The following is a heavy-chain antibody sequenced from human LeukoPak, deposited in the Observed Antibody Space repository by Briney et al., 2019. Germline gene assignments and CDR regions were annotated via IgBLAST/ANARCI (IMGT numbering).Heavy chain of an antibody. CDR3: ARLQASTGYYSLDY. Sequence: GRSLRLSCAASGFTFSSYGMHWVRQAPGKGLEWVAIIWYDGTNTNYGDSVKGRFTISRDNPKSTLYLQMNSLRAEDTAVYYCARLQASTGYYSLDYWGQGTLVTVSS. CDR2: IWYDGTNT. D-gene: IGHD3-22*01. V-gene: IGHV3-33*08. CDR1: GFTFSSYG. J-gene: IGHJ4*02.